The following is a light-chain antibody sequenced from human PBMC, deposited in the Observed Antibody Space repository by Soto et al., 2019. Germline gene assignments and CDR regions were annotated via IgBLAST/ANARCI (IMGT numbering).Light chain of an antibody. Sequence: SALTQPASVSGPPGQSITISCTGTSSDVGGYGSVSWYQQHPGKAPKLMIYEVSNRPSGVSNRFSGSKSGNTASLTISGLQAEDDADYYSSSYTSSGTYVLGTGTKLTVL. J-gene: IGLJ1*01. CDR2: EVS. CDR1: SSDVGGYGS. CDR3: SSYTSSGTYV. V-gene: IGLV2-14*01.